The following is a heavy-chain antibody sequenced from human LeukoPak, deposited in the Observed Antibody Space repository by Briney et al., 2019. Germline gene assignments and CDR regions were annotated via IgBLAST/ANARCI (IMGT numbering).Heavy chain of an antibody. Sequence: GEPLKISCKGSGYSFTSYWIGWVRQMPGKGLEWMGIIYPGDSDTRYSPSFQGQVTISADKSISTAYLQWSSLKASDTAMYYCARVFMVRGVITSLGYWGQGTLVTVSS. V-gene: IGHV5-51*01. CDR1: GYSFTSYW. J-gene: IGHJ4*02. CDR2: IYPGDSDT. D-gene: IGHD3-10*01. CDR3: ARVFMVRGVITSLGY.